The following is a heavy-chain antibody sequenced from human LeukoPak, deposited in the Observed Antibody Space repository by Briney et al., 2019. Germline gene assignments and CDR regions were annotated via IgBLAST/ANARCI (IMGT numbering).Heavy chain of an antibody. CDR1: VFTFSSYW. CDR2: IKQEGRKK. V-gene: IGHV3-7*01. J-gene: IGHJ4*02. CDR3: ARDTRWLQLRIFDY. D-gene: IGHD5-24*01. Sequence: GRSLRLSSAASVFTFSSYWMSWGRQAPGEGLEWVAKIKQEGRKKYYADSVKGRFTISRDNAKESLYLQMHSLRAEDTAVYYCARDTRWLQLRIFDYWGKGTLVSVSS.